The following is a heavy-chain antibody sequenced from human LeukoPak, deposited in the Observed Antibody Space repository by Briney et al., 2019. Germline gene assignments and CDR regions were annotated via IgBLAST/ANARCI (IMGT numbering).Heavy chain of an antibody. Sequence: PGGSLRLSCAASGFTFSSYWMSWVRQAPGKGLEWVANIKQDGSEKYYVDSVKGRFTISRDNAKNSLYLQMNSLRAEDTAVYYCARTQTDYYDSSGYLGYYHMDVWGKGTTVTVSS. CDR1: GFTFSSYW. V-gene: IGHV3-7*01. CDR3: ARTQTDYYDSSGYLGYYHMDV. D-gene: IGHD3-22*01. CDR2: IKQDGSEK. J-gene: IGHJ6*03.